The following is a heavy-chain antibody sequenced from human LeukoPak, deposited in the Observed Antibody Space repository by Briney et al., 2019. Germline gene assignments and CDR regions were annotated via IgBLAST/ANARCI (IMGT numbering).Heavy chain of an antibody. V-gene: IGHV3-30*02. CDR2: IRSDGINK. J-gene: IGHJ1*01. Sequence: PGGSLRLSCTASGFTFNSCGMHWVRQAPGKGLEWVAFIRSDGINKRYADSVEGRFTISRDNSKNTLHLQMNSLRAEDTAVYYCVKDNPVLHHWGQGTLVTVSS. D-gene: IGHD1-14*01. CDR1: GFTFNSCG. CDR3: VKDNPVLHH.